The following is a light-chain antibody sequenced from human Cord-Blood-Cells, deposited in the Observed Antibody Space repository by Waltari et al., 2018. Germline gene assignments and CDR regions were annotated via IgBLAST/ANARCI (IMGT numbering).Light chain of an antibody. V-gene: IGKV3-11*01. CDR2: DAS. CDR1: QSVSSY. J-gene: IGKJ3*01. Sequence: EIVLTQSPATLSLSPGERATLSCRASQSVSSYLAWYQQKPGQAPRLLSYDASNRATGIPARFSGSVSGTDFTLTISSLEPEDFAVYYCQQRSNWPRVTFGPGTKVDIK. CDR3: QQRSNWPRVT.